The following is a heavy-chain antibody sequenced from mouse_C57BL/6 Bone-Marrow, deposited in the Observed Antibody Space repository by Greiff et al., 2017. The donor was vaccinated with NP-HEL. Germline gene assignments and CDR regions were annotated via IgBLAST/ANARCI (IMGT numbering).Heavy chain of an antibody. CDR3: ARNRYYGSSLWYFDV. V-gene: IGHV1-18*01. CDR1: GYTFTDYN. CDR2: INPNNGGT. Sequence: EVQLQQSGPELVKPGASVKIPCKASGYTFTDYNMDWVKQSHGKSLEWIGDINPNNGGTIYNQKFKGKATLTVDKSSSTAYMELRSLTSEDTAVYYCARNRYYGSSLWYFDVWGTGTTVTVSS. J-gene: IGHJ1*03. D-gene: IGHD1-1*01.